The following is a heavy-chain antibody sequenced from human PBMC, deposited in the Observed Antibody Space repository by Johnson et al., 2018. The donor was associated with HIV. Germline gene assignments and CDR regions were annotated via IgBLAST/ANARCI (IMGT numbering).Heavy chain of an antibody. V-gene: IGHV3-30*14. CDR1: GFTFSSYA. Sequence: QVQLVESGGGVVQPGRSLRLSCAASGFTFSSYAMHWVRQAPAKGLEWVAVISYDGSDKDYADSVKGRFTISRDSSKNTLYLQMNSLRVEDTAVYYCASEVRGVLDIWGQGTIVTVSS. D-gene: IGHD3-10*01. CDR3: ASEVRGVLDI. J-gene: IGHJ3*02. CDR2: ISYDGSDK.